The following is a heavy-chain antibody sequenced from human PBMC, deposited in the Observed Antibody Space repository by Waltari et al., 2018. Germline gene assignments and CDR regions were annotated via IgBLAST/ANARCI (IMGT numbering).Heavy chain of an antibody. D-gene: IGHD3-16*01. CDR3: ARDGNGGGV. CDR2: IYSGGNT. CDR1: GFTVSNNY. Sequence: EVQLVESGGGLVQPGGSLRISCAAAGFTVSNNYLKWVRQAPGKGLEWVSLIYSGGNTYYADSVKGRFTISRDNSKNTLYLQMNSLRAEDSAVYYCARDGNGGGVWGRGTTVTVSS. V-gene: IGHV3-66*01. J-gene: IGHJ6*02.